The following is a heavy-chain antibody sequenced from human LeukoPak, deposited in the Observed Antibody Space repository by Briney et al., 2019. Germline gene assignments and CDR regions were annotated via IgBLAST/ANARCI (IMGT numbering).Heavy chain of an antibody. Sequence: ASVKVSCKASGYTFTSYDINWVRQATGQGLEWMGWMNPNSGNTGYAQKFQGRVTMTRNTSISTAYMELSSLRSEDTAVYYCASLSAENYYDSSGYPHPRGQGTLVTVSS. J-gene: IGHJ5*02. CDR2: MNPNSGNT. V-gene: IGHV1-8*01. D-gene: IGHD3-22*01. CDR3: ASLSAENYYDSSGYPHP. CDR1: GYTFTSYD.